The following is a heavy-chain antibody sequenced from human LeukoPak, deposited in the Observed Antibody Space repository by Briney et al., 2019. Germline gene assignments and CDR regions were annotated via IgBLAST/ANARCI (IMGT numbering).Heavy chain of an antibody. CDR3: ARDLGSDSYYDFWSGWQGTAAAGGIDY. J-gene: IGHJ4*02. V-gene: IGHV3-69-1*01. D-gene: IGHD3-3*01. CDR1: GFTFDDYG. CDR2: ISPSSTI. Sequence: GGSLRLSCVASGFTFDDYGMSWVRQAPGKGLEWISYISPSSTIYYADSVKGRFTISRDKAQNSLYLQMNSLRAEDTAVYYCARDLGSDSYYDFWSGWQGTAAAGGIDYWGQGTLVTVSS.